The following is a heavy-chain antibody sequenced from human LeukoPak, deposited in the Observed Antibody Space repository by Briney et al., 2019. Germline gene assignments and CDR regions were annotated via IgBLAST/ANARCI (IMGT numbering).Heavy chain of an antibody. Sequence: GGSLRLSCAASGFTFSSYSMNWVRQAPGKGLEWVSSISSSSSYIYYADSVKGRFTISRDNAKNSLYLQMNSLRAEDTAVYYCARDYCSGGSCYRTDPLDYWGQGTLVTVSS. CDR3: ARDYCSGGSCYRTDPLDY. J-gene: IGHJ4*02. CDR2: ISSSSSYI. V-gene: IGHV3-21*01. CDR1: GFTFSSYS. D-gene: IGHD2-15*01.